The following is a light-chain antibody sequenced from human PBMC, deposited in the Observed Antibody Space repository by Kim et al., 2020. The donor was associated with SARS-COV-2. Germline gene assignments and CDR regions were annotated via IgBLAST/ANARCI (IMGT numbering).Light chain of an antibody. CDR1: QSISSW. V-gene: IGKV1-5*03. J-gene: IGKJ1*01. CDR2: KAS. CDR3: QQYNSYPWT. Sequence: ASVGDRATITCRASQSISSWLAWDQQKPGKAPKLLIYKASSLESGVPSRFSGSGSGTEFTLTISSLQPDDFATYYCQQYNSYPWTFGQGTKVDIK.